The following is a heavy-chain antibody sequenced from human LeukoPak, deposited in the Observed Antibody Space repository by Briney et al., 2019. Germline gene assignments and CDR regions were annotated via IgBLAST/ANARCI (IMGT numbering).Heavy chain of an antibody. J-gene: IGHJ3*02. CDR3: AGCGGDCYQLHDAFDI. Sequence: ASVKVSCKASGYTFTGYYMHWVRQAPGQGLEWMGWINPNSGGTNYAQKFQGWVTMTRDTSISTAYMELSSLRSEDTAVYYCAGCGGDCYQLHDAFDIWGQGTMVTVSS. V-gene: IGHV1-2*04. CDR2: INPNSGGT. D-gene: IGHD2-21*01. CDR1: GYTFTGYY.